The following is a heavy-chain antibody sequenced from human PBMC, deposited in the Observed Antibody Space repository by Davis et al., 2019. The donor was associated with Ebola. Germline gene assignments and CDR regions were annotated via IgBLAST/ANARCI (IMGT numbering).Heavy chain of an antibody. Sequence: GESLKISCAVSGFIARHYGMHWARQAPGKGLEWVAVIWSDGTTKHYADSVKGRFTIARDDSKNTLYLQMNSLRADDTAVYYCARDQQLFFWGQGTLVTVSS. V-gene: IGHV3-33*01. J-gene: IGHJ1*01. CDR3: ARDQQLFF. CDR1: GFIARHYG. D-gene: IGHD1-1*01. CDR2: IWSDGTTK.